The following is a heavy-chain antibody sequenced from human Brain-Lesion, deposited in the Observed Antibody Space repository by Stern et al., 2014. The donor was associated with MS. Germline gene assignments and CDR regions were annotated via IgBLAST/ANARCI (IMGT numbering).Heavy chain of an antibody. V-gene: IGHV4-61*02. CDR3: ARGRVVPGFQYYATDV. CDR2: IFNSGST. Sequence: VQLVESGPGLVKPSQTLSLSCTVSGGSISSGGYYWSWIRQPAGKGLEWIGRIFNSGSTSYNPSLKSRVPLSKDTTKNQFSLGLNSMTAADTAVYYCARGRVVPGFQYYATDVWGQGTTVIVSS. J-gene: IGHJ6*02. CDR1: GGSISSGGYY. D-gene: IGHD2-2*01.